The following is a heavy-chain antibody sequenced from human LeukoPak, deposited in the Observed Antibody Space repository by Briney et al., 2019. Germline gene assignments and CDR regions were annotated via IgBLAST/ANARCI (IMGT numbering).Heavy chain of an antibody. Sequence: SETLSLTCTVSGASIDRSTYYWGWIRQPPGKGLEWIGSVYYSGSTYYNSALKSRVSISVDTSRNQFSLKLYSVTAADTSVYFCARIAAPGLAWGQGTLVTVSS. CDR1: GASIDRSTYY. CDR3: ARIAAPGLA. CDR2: VYYSGST. J-gene: IGHJ5*02. V-gene: IGHV4-39*01. D-gene: IGHD6-25*01.